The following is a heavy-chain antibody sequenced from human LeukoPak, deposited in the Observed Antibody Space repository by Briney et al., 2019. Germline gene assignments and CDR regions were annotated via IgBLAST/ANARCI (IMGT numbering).Heavy chain of an antibody. Sequence: GGSLRLSCAASGFTFSSYSMNWVRQAPGKGLEWVANIKQDGSEKYYVDSVKGRLTISRDNSKNTLYLQMNSLRVEDTAVYYCARPGDLSGYGMDVWGQGTTVTVSS. D-gene: IGHD3-10*01. J-gene: IGHJ6*02. CDR2: IKQDGSEK. V-gene: IGHV3-7*01. CDR3: ARPGDLSGYGMDV. CDR1: GFTFSSYS.